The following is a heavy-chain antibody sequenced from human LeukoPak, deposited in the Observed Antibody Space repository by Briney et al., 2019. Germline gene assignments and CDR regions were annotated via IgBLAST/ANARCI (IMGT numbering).Heavy chain of an antibody. V-gene: IGHV3-21*01. J-gene: IGHJ4*02. D-gene: IGHD6-19*01. CDR2: ISSSSSFI. Sequence: GGSLRLSCAASGFTFSSYSMNWVRQAPGKGLEWVSSISSSSSFIYYADSVKGRFTISRDNAKNSLYLQMNSLRAEDTAVYYCSETDYSSGWYSGWGQGTLVTVPS. CDR1: GFTFSSYS. CDR3: SETDYSSGWYSG.